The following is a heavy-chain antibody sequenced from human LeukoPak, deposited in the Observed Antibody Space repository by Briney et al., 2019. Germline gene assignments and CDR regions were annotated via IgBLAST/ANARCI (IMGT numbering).Heavy chain of an antibody. V-gene: IGHV3-33*01. D-gene: IGHD4-17*01. CDR1: GFTFSSYG. Sequence: GRSLRPSCAASGFTFSSYGTHWVRQAPGKGLEWVAVIWYDGSNKYYADSVKGRFTISRDNSKNTLYLQMNSLRAEDTAVYYCARDRRGTVTTGLDYWGQGTLVTVSS. CDR3: ARDRRGTVTTGLDY. J-gene: IGHJ4*02. CDR2: IWYDGSNK.